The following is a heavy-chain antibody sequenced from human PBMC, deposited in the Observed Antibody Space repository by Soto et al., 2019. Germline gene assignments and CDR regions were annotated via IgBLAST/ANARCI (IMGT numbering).Heavy chain of an antibody. CDR1: GFTFSTYS. V-gene: IGHV3-48*01. D-gene: IGHD2-2*01. Sequence: GGSLRLSCAASGFTFSTYSMNWVRQAPGKGLEWVSYISSSSSNKYYAVSVKGRFTISRDNAKNSLYLQMNSLRVEDTAVYYCARMTTSISPGCWGQGTLVTVSS. CDR3: ARMTTSISPGC. J-gene: IGHJ4*02. CDR2: ISSSSSNK.